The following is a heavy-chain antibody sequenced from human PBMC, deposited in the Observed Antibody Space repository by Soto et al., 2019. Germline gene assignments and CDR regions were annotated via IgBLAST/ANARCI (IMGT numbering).Heavy chain of an antibody. J-gene: IGHJ3*02. CDR2: IIPILGIA. D-gene: IGHD2-15*01. V-gene: IGHV1-69*04. CDR3: ARDLCSGGSCYLNAFDI. CDR1: GGTFSSYT. Sequence: ASVKVSCKASGGTFSSYTISWVRQAPGQGLEWMGRIIPILGIANYAQKFQGRVTITADKSTSTAYMELSSLRSEDTAVYYCARDLCSGGSCYLNAFDIWGQGTMGTVSS.